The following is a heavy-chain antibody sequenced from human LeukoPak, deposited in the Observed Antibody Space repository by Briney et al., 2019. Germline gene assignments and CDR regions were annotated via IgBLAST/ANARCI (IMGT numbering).Heavy chain of an antibody. CDR2: ISSSSSYI. V-gene: IGHV3-21*01. J-gene: IGHJ3*02. Sequence: GGSLRLSCAASGFTFSSYSMNWVRQAPGKGLEWVSSISSSSSYIYYADSVKGRFTISRDNAKNSLYLQMNSLRAEDTAVYYCARDPFPARGYSSEATIWGQGTMVTVSS. CDR1: GFTFSSYS. D-gene: IGHD5-18*01. CDR3: ARDPFPARGYSSEATI.